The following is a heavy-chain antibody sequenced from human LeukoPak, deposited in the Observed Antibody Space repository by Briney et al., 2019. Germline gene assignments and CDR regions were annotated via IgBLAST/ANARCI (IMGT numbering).Heavy chain of an antibody. J-gene: IGHJ4*02. V-gene: IGHV4-4*07. CDR2: IYTSGST. Sequence: SETLSLTCTVAGGSISSYYWSWIRQPAGKGLEWIGRIYTSGSTNYNPSLKSRVTMSVDTSKNQFSLKLSSVTAADTAVYYCARDTRRVNTQWLANYYFDYWGQGTLVTVSS. CDR1: GGSISSYY. D-gene: IGHD6-19*01. CDR3: ARDTRRVNTQWLANYYFDY.